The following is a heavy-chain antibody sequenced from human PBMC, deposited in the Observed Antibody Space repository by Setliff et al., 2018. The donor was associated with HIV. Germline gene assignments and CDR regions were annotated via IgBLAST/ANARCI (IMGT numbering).Heavy chain of an antibody. CDR1: GGSISGFY. CDR2: IYYSGTT. D-gene: IGHD6-6*01. V-gene: IGHV4-59*04. CDR3: ARHVGYSSSSLDY. Sequence: TLSLTCTVSGGSISGFYWSWIRQPPGKGLEWIGYIYYSGTTYYNPSLKSRVTISVDTSKNQFSLKLSSVTAADTAVYYCARHVGYSSSSLDYWGQGTLVTVSS. J-gene: IGHJ4*02.